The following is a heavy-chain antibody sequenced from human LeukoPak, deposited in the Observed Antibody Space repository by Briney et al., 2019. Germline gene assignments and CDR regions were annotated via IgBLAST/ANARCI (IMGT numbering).Heavy chain of an antibody. J-gene: IGHJ4*02. CDR3: ARDRGYSGYEAFDY. Sequence: GRSLRLSCAASGFTFDDYAMHWVRQAPGKGLEWVSGISWNSGSIGYADSVKGRFTISRDNAKNSLYLQMNSLRAEDTALYYCARDRGYSGYEAFDYWGQGTLVTVSS. CDR1: GFTFDDYA. D-gene: IGHD5-12*01. CDR2: ISWNSGSI. V-gene: IGHV3-9*01.